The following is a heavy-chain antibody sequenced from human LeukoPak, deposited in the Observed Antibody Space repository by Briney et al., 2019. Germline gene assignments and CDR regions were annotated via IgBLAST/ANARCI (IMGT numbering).Heavy chain of an antibody. J-gene: IGHJ6*02. Sequence: GASVKVSCKASGYTFTSYDINWVRQATGQGLEWMGWMNPNSGNTGYAQKFQGRVTMTRNTSISTAYMELSSLRSEDTAVYYCAREGTVTTDNAMDVWGQGTTVTVSS. CDR1: GYTFTSYD. D-gene: IGHD4-4*01. CDR2: MNPNSGNT. V-gene: IGHV1-8*01. CDR3: AREGTVTTDNAMDV.